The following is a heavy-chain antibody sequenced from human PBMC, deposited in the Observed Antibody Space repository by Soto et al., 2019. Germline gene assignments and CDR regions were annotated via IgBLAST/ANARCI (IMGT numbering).Heavy chain of an antibody. CDR3: ASDAPLGCDFSGYDAIDL. Sequence: QVQLVQSGAEVKEPGSSVKVSCKASGGTFSTSTFTWVRQAPGQGLEWMGRIIPILDTADYAQKFQGSVTITADKSKSAVFMELSRLRSEDTGIYYCASDAPLGCDFSGYDAIDLWGQGTLVTVSP. V-gene: IGHV1-69*08. D-gene: IGHD5-12*01. J-gene: IGHJ4*02. CDR2: IIPILDTA. CDR1: GGTFSTST.